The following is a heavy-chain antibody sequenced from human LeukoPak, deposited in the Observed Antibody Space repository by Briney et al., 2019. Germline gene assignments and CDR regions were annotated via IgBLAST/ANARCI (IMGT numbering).Heavy chain of an antibody. V-gene: IGHV4-34*01. CDR3: ARGPGYCSSTSCLNFDY. D-gene: IGHD2-2*01. CDR2: INHSGST. CDR1: GGSFSGYY. Sequence: SETLSLTCAVDGGSFSGYYWSWIRQPPGKGLEWIGEINHSGSTNYNPSLKSRVTISVDTSKNQFSLKLSSVTAADTAVYYCARGPGYCSSTSCLNFDYWGQGTLVTVSS. J-gene: IGHJ4*02.